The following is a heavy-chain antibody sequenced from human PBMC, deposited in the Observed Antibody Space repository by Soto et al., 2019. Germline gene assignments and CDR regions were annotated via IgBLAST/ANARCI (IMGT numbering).Heavy chain of an antibody. Sequence: PSETLSVTCTFSGGSISIYYWSWIRQPPGKGLEWIGYIYYSGSTNYNPSLKSRVTISVDTSKNQFSLKLSSVTAADTAVYYCARGQLWLLYWGQGTMVTVSS. J-gene: IGHJ4*02. CDR1: GGSISIYY. CDR2: IYYSGST. D-gene: IGHD5-18*01. CDR3: ARGQLWLLY. V-gene: IGHV4-59*01.